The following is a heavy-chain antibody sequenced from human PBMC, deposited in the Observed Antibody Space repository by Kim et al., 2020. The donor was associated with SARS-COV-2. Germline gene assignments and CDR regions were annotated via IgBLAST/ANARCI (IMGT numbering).Heavy chain of an antibody. D-gene: IGHD3-22*01. J-gene: IGHJ5*02. CDR1: GGTFSSYA. Sequence: SVKVSCKASGGTFSSYAISWVRQAPGQGLEWMGGIIPIFGTANYAQKFQGRVTITADESTSTAYMELSSLRSEDTAVYYCARDRPGVVTTTSNWFDPWGQGTLVTVSS. CDR3: ARDRPGVVTTTSNWFDP. CDR2: IIPIFGTA. V-gene: IGHV1-69*13.